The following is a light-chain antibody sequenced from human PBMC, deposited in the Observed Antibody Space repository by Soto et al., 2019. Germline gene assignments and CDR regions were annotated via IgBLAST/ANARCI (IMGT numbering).Light chain of an antibody. CDR2: KAS. V-gene: IGKV1-5*03. CDR1: QTISSW. CDR3: QQRNSWPLT. J-gene: IGKJ4*01. Sequence: DIQMTQSPSTLSGSVGDRVTITCRASQTISSWLAWYQQKPGKAPKLLIYKASTLKSGVPSRFSGSGSGTEFTLTISSLQPDDFATYYCQQRNSWPLTFGGGTKV.